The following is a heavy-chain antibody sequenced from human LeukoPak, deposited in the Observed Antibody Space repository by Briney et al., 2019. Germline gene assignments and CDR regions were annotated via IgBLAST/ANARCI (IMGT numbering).Heavy chain of an antibody. Sequence: GESLKISCKGSGYSFTNYWIGWVRQMPGKGLEWMGIIYPGDSDTRYSPSFQGQVTISADKSISTAYLQWSSLKASDTAMYYCARRDIVVVVAAPRDAFDIWGQGTMVTVSS. D-gene: IGHD2-15*01. CDR1: GYSFTNYW. J-gene: IGHJ3*02. V-gene: IGHV5-51*01. CDR2: IYPGDSDT. CDR3: ARRDIVVVVAAPRDAFDI.